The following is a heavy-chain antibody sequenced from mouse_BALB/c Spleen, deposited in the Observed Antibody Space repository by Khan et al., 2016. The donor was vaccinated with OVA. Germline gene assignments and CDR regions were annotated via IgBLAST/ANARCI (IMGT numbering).Heavy chain of an antibody. V-gene: IGHV5-6*01. Sequence: EVELVESGGDLVKPGGSLKLSCAASGFTFSTYGMSWVRQTPDRGLEWVATISSGGTYNFYPDNVKGRFTISRDNANNTLYLQMSSLKSADTAMYYCARLAYYYNSEGFAYWGQGTLVTVSA. CDR1: GFTFSTYG. D-gene: IGHD1-1*01. CDR3: ARLAYYYNSEGFAY. J-gene: IGHJ3*01. CDR2: ISSGGTYN.